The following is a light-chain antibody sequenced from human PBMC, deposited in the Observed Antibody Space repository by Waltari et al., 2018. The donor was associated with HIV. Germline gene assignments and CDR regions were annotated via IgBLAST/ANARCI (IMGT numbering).Light chain of an antibody. CDR2: YDT. CDR3: ATWDDTLNALV. V-gene: IGLV1-36*01. CDR1: STNIGPNA. J-gene: IGLJ2*01. Sequence: QSLLTQPPSVSGAPRQSVTISCSGTSTNIGPNAVNWYQQLPGQPPRLLIYYDTLVPSGVSDRFSGSRSDTSASLAISGLQSEDEADYYCATWDDTLNALVFGGGTRLTVL.